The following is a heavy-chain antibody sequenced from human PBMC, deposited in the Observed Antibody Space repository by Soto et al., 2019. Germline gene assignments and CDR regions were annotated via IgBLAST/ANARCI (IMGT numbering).Heavy chain of an antibody. CDR1: GGSLSSGAYY. V-gene: IGHV4-31*03. D-gene: IGHD3-10*01. J-gene: IGHJ3*02. CDR3: ARRGSYRDIDAFDI. Sequence: QVQLQDSGPGLVKPSQTLSLTCTVSGGSLSSGAYYWSWIRQHPGKGLEWIGYTFYSGTTYYNPSLESRISISVDTSKNQFSLKLNSVTAADTAVYYCARRGSYRDIDAFDIWGQGTMVTVSS. CDR2: TFYSGTT.